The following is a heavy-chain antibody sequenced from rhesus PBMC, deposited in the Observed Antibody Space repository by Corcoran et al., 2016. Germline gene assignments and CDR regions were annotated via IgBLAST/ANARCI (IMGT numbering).Heavy chain of an antibody. CDR1: GGSVSSSNW. CDR3: ARDQGSQVDWYFDL. D-gene: IGHD3-34*01. Sequence: QVQLQASGPGLVQPSEPLSLTCAVSGGSVSSSNWWSWIRRPPGKGLEWIGYITDTVTTSYNPPRKRRVTISRDTAKNQFSRKLSSVTAADTAVYYCARDQGSQVDWYFDLWGPGTPITISS. J-gene: IGHJ2*01. CDR2: ITDTVTT. V-gene: IGHV4-122*02.